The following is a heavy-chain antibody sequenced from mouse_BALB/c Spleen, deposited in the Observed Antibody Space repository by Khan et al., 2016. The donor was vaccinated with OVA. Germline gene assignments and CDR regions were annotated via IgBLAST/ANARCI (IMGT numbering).Heavy chain of an antibody. CDR1: GYIFTSYW. CDR3: AREEALYYFDY. V-gene: IGHV1S132*01. D-gene: IGHD3-2*02. CDR2: IYPGTDNT. Sequence: QVRLQQSGAELVRPGTSVKLSCKTSGYIFTSYWIHWVKQRSGQGLEWIARIYPGTDNTYYNEKFKDKATLTADKSSSTAYLQLSSLKSEDSAVFFCAREEALYYFDYWGQGTTLTGSS. J-gene: IGHJ2*01.